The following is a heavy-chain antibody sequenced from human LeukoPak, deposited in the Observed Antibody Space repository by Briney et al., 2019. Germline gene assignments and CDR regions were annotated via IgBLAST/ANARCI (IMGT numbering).Heavy chain of an antibody. CDR2: ISSSGSTI. V-gene: IGHV3-48*03. Sequence: GGSLILSCAASGFTFSSYEMKCDRQAQGKGLEWVSYISSSGSTIYYADSVKGRFTISRDNAKKSLYLQMNSLRAEDTAVYYCAELGITMIGGVWGKGTTVTISS. CDR3: AELGITMIGGV. CDR1: GFTFSSYE. J-gene: IGHJ6*04. D-gene: IGHD3-10*02.